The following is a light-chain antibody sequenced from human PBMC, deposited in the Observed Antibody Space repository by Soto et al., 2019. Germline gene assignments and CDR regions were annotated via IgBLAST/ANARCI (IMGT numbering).Light chain of an antibody. CDR1: SSNIGRNT. V-gene: IGLV1-44*01. CDR3: AAWDDNLRGVV. Sequence: QSVLTQPPSASGTPGQKIIISCSGSSSNIGRNTVNWYQHLPGTAPKVLIYRNSHRPSGVPDRFSGSQSGSSASLAISGLQSEDEADYYCAAWDDNLRGVVFGGGTKVTV. J-gene: IGLJ3*02. CDR2: RNS.